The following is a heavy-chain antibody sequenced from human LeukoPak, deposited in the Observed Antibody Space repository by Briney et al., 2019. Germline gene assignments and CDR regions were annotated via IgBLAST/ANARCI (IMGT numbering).Heavy chain of an antibody. V-gene: IGHV3-33*01. J-gene: IGHJ3*01. CDR3: AREYCTGSNCWKQDAFDV. Sequence: PGGSLRLSCAASGFTFSSYGMHWVRQAPGKGLEWVTIIWYDGSNKYYADSVKGRFTISRDNSKNTLYLQMNSLRAEDTAVYYCAREYCTGSNCWKQDAFDVWGQGTMVTVSS. D-gene: IGHD2-15*01. CDR2: IWYDGSNK. CDR1: GFTFSSYG.